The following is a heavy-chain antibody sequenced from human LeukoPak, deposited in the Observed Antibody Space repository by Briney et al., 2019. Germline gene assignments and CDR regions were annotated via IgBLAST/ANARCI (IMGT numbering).Heavy chain of an antibody. V-gene: IGHV3-23*01. Sequence: GGSLRLSCAASGFSFNIAAMTWVRQAPGKGLEWVSLISSTGANSYYADSVKGRFTISRDNSKNKLYLQMNSLRAEDTAIYYCAKDMQGSYWGQGTLVTVSS. J-gene: IGHJ4*02. CDR3: AKDMQGSY. D-gene: IGHD2-2*01. CDR2: ISSTGANS. CDR1: GFSFNIAA.